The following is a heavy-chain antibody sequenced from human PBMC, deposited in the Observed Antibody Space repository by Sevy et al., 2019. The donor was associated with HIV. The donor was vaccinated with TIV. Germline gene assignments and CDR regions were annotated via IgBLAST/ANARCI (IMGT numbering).Heavy chain of an antibody. CDR3: ARGAVVIGTAASPVLDF. D-gene: IGHD2-2*01. J-gene: IGHJ4*02. V-gene: IGHV4-59*08. Sequence: SETLSLTCSVSDDSINSYYWSWIRQPPGKGLEWIGYIYNNIGCTNYNPSLTSRVTISVVTSKNQFSLKLTSVTAADTAVYYCARGAVVIGTAASPVLDFWGLGSLVTVSS. CDR2: IYNNIGCT. CDR1: DDSINSYY.